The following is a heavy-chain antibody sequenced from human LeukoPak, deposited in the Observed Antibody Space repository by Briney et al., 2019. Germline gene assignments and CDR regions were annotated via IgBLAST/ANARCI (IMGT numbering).Heavy chain of an antibody. CDR1: GYTFTGYY. CDR2: INPNSGGT. Sequence: GASVKVSCKASGYTFTGYYMHWVRQAPGQGLEWMGWINPNSGGTNYAQEFQGRVTMTRDTSISTAYMELSRLRSDDTAVYYCARDLSAFDAGYYYYYYMDVWGKGTTVTVSS. J-gene: IGHJ6*03. D-gene: IGHD5/OR15-5a*01. CDR3: ARDLSAFDAGYYYYYYMDV. V-gene: IGHV1-2*02.